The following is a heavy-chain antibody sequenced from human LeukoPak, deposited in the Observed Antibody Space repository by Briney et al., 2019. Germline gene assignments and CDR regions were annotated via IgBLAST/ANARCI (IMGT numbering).Heavy chain of an antibody. CDR3: ARESSTYDSSGYYWGSDAFDL. V-gene: IGHV3-7*03. Sequence: GGSLRLSCAASGFTFSNYWMSWVRQAPGKGPEWVANIKQDGSEKYYVDSVKGRFTISSDHAKNSLDLRIFSLRAEDTAVYYCARESSTYDSSGYYWGSDAFDLWGQGTMVTVSS. CDR1: GFTFSNYW. J-gene: IGHJ3*01. CDR2: IKQDGSEK. D-gene: IGHD3-22*01.